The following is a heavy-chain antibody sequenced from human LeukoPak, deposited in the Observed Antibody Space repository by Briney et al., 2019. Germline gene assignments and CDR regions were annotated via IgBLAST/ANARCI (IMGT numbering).Heavy chain of an antibody. D-gene: IGHD2-8*02. V-gene: IGHV3-30*02. CDR1: GFTFNSYG. Sequence: PRGSLRLSCAASGFTFNSYGMHWVRQAPGKGLEWVAFVRNDGGNLYHADSAKGRFTISRDNSKNTLYLQMNSLRAEDTAVYYCAKGLSGGVGRVTPGYGMDVWGQGTTVTVSS. J-gene: IGHJ6*02. CDR3: AKGLSGGVGRVTPGYGMDV. CDR2: VRNDGGNL.